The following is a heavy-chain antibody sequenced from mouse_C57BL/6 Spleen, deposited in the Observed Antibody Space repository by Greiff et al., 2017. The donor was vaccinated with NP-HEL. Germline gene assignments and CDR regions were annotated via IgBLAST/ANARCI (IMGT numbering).Heavy chain of an antibody. V-gene: IGHV1-66*01. CDR1: GYSFTSSY. D-gene: IGHD1-1*01. CDR2: IYPGSGNT. Sequence: QVQLQQSGPELVKPGASVKISCKASGYSFTSSYIHWVKQRPGQGLEWIGWIYPGSGNTKYNEKFKGKATLTADTSSSTAYMQLSSLTSEDSAVYYCARERYGSSYFDYWGQGTTLTVSS. J-gene: IGHJ2*01. CDR3: ARERYGSSYFDY.